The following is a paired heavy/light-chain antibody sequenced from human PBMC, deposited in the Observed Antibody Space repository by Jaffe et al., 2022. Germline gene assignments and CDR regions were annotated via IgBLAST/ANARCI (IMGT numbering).Light chain of an antibody. CDR3: QQYYSSPLT. J-gene: IGKJ2*01. V-gene: IGKV1-NL1*01. Sequence: DIQMTQSPSSLSASIGDRVTITCRASRGISSSVAWFQQKVGKAPELLLYAASKLEIGVPSRFSGSVSGTDFNLTISSLQPEDFASYFCQQYYSSPLTFGQGTKLDI. CDR1: RGISSS. CDR2: AAS.
Heavy chain of an antibody. D-gene: IGHD3-22*01. CDR1: GGSISSGPYY. J-gene: IGHJ4*02. V-gene: IGHV4-61*02. Sequence: QVQLQESGPGLVKPSETLSLTCTVSGGSISSGPYYWSWIRQPAGKGLEWIGRFYPGGNTNYSPSLKSRVTISADTSKNLFSLKLSAVTAADTAVYYCVRAARRAYDNTGYTFDYWGQGTLVTVSS. CDR2: FYPGGNT. CDR3: VRAARRAYDNTGYTFDY.